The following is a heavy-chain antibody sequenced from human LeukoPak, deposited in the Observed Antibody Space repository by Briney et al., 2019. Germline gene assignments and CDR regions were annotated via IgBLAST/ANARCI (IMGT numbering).Heavy chain of an antibody. V-gene: IGHV3-21*01. J-gene: IGHJ3*02. Sequence: KPGGSLRLSRAASGFTFSSHSMNWVCQAPGEGLECVSSICSSSSSIYYADSVKGRFTISRDNAKNSLYLQMNSLRGEDTAVYYCARETSEAFDIWGQGTMVTVSS. CDR3: ARETSEAFDI. CDR2: ICSSSSSI. CDR1: GFTFSSHS.